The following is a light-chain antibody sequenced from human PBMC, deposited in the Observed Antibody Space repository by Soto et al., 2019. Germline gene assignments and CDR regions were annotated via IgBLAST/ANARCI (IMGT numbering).Light chain of an antibody. CDR3: QQYKKSPVT. Sequence: IVLTQSPDTLSLSPGERATLSCRASQSVSSNQVAWYQQKPGQAPRLLISGASIRAAGIPDRFSGSGSGTDFTLTVSRLEPEDVAVYYCQQYKKSPVTFGQGTKVEIK. V-gene: IGKV3-20*01. CDR2: GAS. CDR1: QSVSSNQ. J-gene: IGKJ1*01.